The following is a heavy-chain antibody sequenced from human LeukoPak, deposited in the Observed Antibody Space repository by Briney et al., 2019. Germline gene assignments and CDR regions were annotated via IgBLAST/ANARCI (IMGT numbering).Heavy chain of an antibody. CDR3: ARESGVEYYYYGMDV. V-gene: IGHV1-46*01. Sequence: ASVKVSCKASGYIFTSCYIHWVRHAPGKGLEWMGIINTSGGSTTYAQKFQGRVIMTRDTSTSIVYVELSSLRSEDTAVYYCARESGVEYYYYGMDVWGQGTTVTVSS. CDR2: INTSGGST. CDR1: GYIFTSCY. D-gene: IGHD3-3*01. J-gene: IGHJ6*02.